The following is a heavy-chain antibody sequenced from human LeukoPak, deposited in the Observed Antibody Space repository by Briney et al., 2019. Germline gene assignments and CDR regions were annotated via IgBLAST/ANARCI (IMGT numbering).Heavy chain of an antibody. V-gene: IGHV3-43D*04. D-gene: IGHD2-21*01. Sequence: PGGSLRLSCAASGFTFDDYAMHWVRQAPGKGLELVSLISWDGGSKYYADSVKGRFTISSDNSKNSLYLQMNSRRAEDTDLYYCSKDFVAYCGCDCHFDYWGQGTLVTVSS. CDR1: GFTFDDYA. CDR2: ISWDGGSK. CDR3: SKDFVAYCGCDCHFDY. J-gene: IGHJ4*02.